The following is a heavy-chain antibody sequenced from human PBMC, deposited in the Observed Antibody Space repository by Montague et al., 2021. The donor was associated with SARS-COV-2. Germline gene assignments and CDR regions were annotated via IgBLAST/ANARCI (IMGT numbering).Heavy chain of an antibody. CDR2: TYYRSKWYN. CDR3: ARSVGASSSSWPLPPHFVY. J-gene: IGHJ4*02. V-gene: IGHV6-1*01. D-gene: IGHD6-13*01. CDR1: GDSVSSNRAA. Sequence: CAISGDSVSSNRAAWNWIRQPPSRGLEWLGRTYYRSKWYNDYALSVKSRITINPDTSKNQFSPQLNSVTPEDTAVYYCARSVGASSSSWPLPPHFVYWGQGTLVNVSS.